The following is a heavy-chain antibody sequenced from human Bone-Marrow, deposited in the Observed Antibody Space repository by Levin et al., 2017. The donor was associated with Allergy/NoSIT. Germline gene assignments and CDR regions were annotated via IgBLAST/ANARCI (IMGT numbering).Heavy chain of an antibody. CDR1: GFTFSSYA. Sequence: GESLKISCAASGFTFSSYAMHWVRQAPGKGLEWVAVISYDGSNKYYADSVKGRFTISRDNSKNTLYLQMNSLRAEDTAVYYCARDPDPLFYYYGMDVWGQGTTVTVSS. D-gene: IGHD3-10*01. V-gene: IGHV3-30-3*01. CDR2: ISYDGSNK. CDR3: ARDPDPLFYYYGMDV. J-gene: IGHJ6*02.